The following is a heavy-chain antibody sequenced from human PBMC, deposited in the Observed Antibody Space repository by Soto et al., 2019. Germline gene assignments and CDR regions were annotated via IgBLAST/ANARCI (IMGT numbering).Heavy chain of an antibody. CDR2: IYPGDSDT. D-gene: IGHD3-9*01. J-gene: IGHJ6*02. Sequence: GESLKISCKGSGYSFTSYWIGLVRQMHGKGLEWMGIIYPGDSDTRYSPSFQGQVTISADKSISTAYLQWSSLKASDTAMYYCARGNYDILTGYPDGMDVWGQGTTVTVSS. CDR3: ARGNYDILTGYPDGMDV. V-gene: IGHV5-51*01. CDR1: GYSFTSYW.